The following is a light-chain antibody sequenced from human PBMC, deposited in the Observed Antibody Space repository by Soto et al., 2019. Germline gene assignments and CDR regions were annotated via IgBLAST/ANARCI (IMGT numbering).Light chain of an antibody. CDR1: QTVGVR. J-gene: IGKJ1*01. CDR2: EAS. Sequence: EIVLTQSAATLSSSPGERATLSCRTSQTVGVRLAWYQHKPGQAPRLIIYEASNRAAGIPDRFSGSGSGTDLTLTITSLEPEDFAFYYCRKRQRWPRTCGQGTKVDIK. V-gene: IGKV3-11*01. CDR3: RKRQRWPRT.